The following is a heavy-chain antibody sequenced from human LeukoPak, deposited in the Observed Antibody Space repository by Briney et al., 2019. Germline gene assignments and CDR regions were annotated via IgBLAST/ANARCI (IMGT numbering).Heavy chain of an antibody. CDR2: IKQDGSEK. J-gene: IGHJ4*02. Sequence: PGGSLRLSXAASGFTFSSYWMSWVRQAPGKGLEWVANIKQDGSEKYYVDSVQGRFTISRDNAKNSLYLQMNSLRAEDTAVYYCASSALMATIDYWGQGTLVTVSS. CDR1: GFTFSSYW. D-gene: IGHD5-24*01. V-gene: IGHV3-7*01. CDR3: ASSALMATIDY.